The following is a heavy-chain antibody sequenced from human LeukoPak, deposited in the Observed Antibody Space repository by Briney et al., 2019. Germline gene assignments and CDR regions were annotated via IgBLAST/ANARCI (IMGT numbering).Heavy chain of an antibody. Sequence: GGSLRLSRAASGFTFSSYAMSWVRQAPGKGLEWVSAISGSGGSTYYADSVKGRFTISRDNSKNTLYLQMNSLRAEDTAVYYCAKDLATYYYDSSGYLQSVDYWGQGTLVTVSS. V-gene: IGHV3-23*01. CDR3: AKDLATYYYDSSGYLQSVDY. J-gene: IGHJ4*02. CDR2: ISGSGGST. CDR1: GFTFSSYA. D-gene: IGHD3-22*01.